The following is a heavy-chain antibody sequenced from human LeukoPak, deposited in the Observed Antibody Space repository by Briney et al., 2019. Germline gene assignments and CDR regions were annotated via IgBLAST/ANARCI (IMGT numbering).Heavy chain of an antibody. Sequence: SETLSLTRAVYGGSFSGYYWSWIRQPPGKGLEWIGEINHSGSTNYNPSLKSRVTISVDTSKNQFSLKLSSVTAADTAVYYCARGGADGDRYYYYYGMDVWGQGTTVTVSS. CDR3: ARGGADGDRYYYYYGMDV. CDR1: GGSFSGYY. D-gene: IGHD2-21*02. CDR2: INHSGST. V-gene: IGHV4-34*01. J-gene: IGHJ6*02.